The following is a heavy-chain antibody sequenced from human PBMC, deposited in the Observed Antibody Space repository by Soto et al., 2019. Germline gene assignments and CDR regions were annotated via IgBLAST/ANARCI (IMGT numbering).Heavy chain of an antibody. Sequence: QVQLQESGPGLVKPSQTLSLTCTVSGGSITSSGYYWRWIRQHPGEGLEWIGFTSNSGSTSYNPSLTSRVTIAVDTSSTQSSLNLKFVPAADTAVYYCARGGGSTKVDYWGQGTLVTVSP. J-gene: IGHJ4*02. CDR3: ARGGGSTKVDY. D-gene: IGHD2-2*01. CDR2: TSNSGST. CDR1: GGSITSSGYY. V-gene: IGHV4-31*03.